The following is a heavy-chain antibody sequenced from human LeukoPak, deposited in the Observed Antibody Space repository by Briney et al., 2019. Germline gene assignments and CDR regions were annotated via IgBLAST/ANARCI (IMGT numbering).Heavy chain of an antibody. CDR2: INHSGST. V-gene: IGHV4-34*01. CDR1: GGSFSGYY. CDR3: ARAPTSSTSSSSPFDI. J-gene: IGHJ3*02. D-gene: IGHD2-2*01. Sequence: SETLSLTCAVYGGSFSGYYWSWIRQPPGKGLEWIGEINHSGSTNYNPSLKSRVTMSVDTSKNQFSLKLTSVTVADTALYYCARAPTSSTSSSSPFDIWGQGTMVTVSS.